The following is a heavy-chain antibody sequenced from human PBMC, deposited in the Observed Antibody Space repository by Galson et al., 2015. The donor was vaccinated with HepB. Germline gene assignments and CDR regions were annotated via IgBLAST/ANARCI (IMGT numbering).Heavy chain of an antibody. J-gene: IGHJ4*02. V-gene: IGHV5-51*01. CDR2: IYPGDSDS. CDR1: GYSFTSYW. Sequence: QSGAEVKKPGESLKISCKGSGYSFTSYWIGWVRQMPGKGLEWMGIIYPGDSDSRYSPSFQGQVTISADKSVSTAYLQWSSLKASDTAMYYCARVGDCSGGSCYAFDYWGQGTLVTVSS. D-gene: IGHD2-15*01. CDR3: ARVGDCSGGSCYAFDY.